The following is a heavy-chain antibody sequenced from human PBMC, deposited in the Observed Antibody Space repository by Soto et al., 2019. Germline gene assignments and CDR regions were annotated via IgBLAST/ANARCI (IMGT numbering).Heavy chain of an antibody. CDR3: ARALRFLEWVYYFDY. V-gene: IGHV4-31*03. D-gene: IGHD3-3*01. Sequence: SETLSLTCTVSGGSISSGGYYWSWIRQHPGKGLEWIGYIYYSGSTYYNPSLKSRVTISVDTSKNQFSLKLSSVTAADTAVYYCARALRFLEWVYYFDYWGQGTLVTVSS. CDR1: GGSISSGGYY. CDR2: IYYSGST. J-gene: IGHJ4*02.